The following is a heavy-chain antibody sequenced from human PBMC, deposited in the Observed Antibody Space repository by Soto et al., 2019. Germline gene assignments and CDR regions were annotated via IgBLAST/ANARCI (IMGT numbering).Heavy chain of an antibody. CDR2: IINDGSGT. V-gene: IGHV3-74*01. J-gene: IGHJ6*02. CDR1: GFTLSSYW. Sequence: EVQLVESGGGLFQPGGSLRLSCEVSGFTLSSYWMHWVRQAPGKGLEWVSCIINDGSGTRYAESVKGRFAFYRDNPKNTVFLEMNRLRSEDTPVYYCASDGPGRGMDVWGEGGTVTV. CDR3: ASDGPGRGMDV. D-gene: IGHD3-10*01.